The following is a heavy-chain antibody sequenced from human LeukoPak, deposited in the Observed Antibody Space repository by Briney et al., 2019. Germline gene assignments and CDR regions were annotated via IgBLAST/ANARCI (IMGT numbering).Heavy chain of an antibody. Sequence: SETLSLTGAGYALSFSGYYWSWIRQPPGKGRKGIGGVNHSGSTNYNTSLKSRVTISVDTSKNQCSLKVRYVTAADTAVYYCARYTESYPHYAFDIWGQGTMVTVSS. CDR2: VNHSGST. J-gene: IGHJ3*02. D-gene: IGHD1-26*01. V-gene: IGHV4-34*01. CDR3: ARYTESYPHYAFDI. CDR1: ALSFSGYY.